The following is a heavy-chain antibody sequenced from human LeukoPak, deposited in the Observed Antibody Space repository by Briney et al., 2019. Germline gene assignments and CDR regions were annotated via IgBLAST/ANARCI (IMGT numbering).Heavy chain of an antibody. CDR1: GGSISSSSYY. CDR3: ARQYTGIDY. J-gene: IGHJ4*02. Sequence: PTETLSLTCTVSGGSISSSSYYWGWIRQPPGKGLEWIGSIYYSGSTYYNPSLKSRVTISVDTSKNQFSLKLSSVTATDTAAFYCARQYTGIDYWGQGSLVTVSS. V-gene: IGHV4-39*01. D-gene: IGHD2-2*02. CDR2: IYYSGST.